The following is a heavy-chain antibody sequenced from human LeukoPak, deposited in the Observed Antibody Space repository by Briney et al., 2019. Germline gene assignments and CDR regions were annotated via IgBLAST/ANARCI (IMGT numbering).Heavy chain of an antibody. D-gene: IGHD6-19*01. CDR2: ISWDGGST. CDR3: ARAPPPRIAVARYYYMDV. CDR1: GFTFDDYT. V-gene: IGHV3-43*01. Sequence: GGSLRLSCAVSGFTFDDYTMHWVRQAPGKGLEWVSFISWDGGSTSYADSVKGRFTISRDNAKNSLYLQMNSLRAEDTAVYYCARAPPPRIAVARYYYMDVWGKGTTVTVSS. J-gene: IGHJ6*03.